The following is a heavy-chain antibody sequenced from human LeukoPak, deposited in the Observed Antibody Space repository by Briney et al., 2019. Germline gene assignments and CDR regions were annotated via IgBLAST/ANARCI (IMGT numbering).Heavy chain of an antibody. CDR3: ARHFTGGSYGMDV. Sequence: GESLKISCQGSAYIFSNYWIGWVRQMPGKGLEWMGIIYPGDSGTRYSPSFQGQVTISADKSISTAYLQWSSLKASDTAMYYCARHFTGGSYGMDVWGQGTTVTVSS. D-gene: IGHD3-10*01. CDR2: IYPGDSGT. J-gene: IGHJ6*02. CDR1: AYIFSNYW. V-gene: IGHV5-51*01.